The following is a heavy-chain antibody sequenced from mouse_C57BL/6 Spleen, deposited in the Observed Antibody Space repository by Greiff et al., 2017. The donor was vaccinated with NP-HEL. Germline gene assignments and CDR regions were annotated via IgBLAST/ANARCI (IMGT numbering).Heavy chain of an antibody. CDR1: GYTFTDYY. Sequence: EVQLQQSGPELVKPGASVKISCKASGYTFTDYYMNWVKQSHGKSLEWIGDINPNNGGTSYNQKFKGKATLTVDKSSSTAYMELRSLTSEDSAVYYGARSLSSFYAMDYWGQGTSVTVSS. D-gene: IGHD1-1*01. CDR2: INPNNGGT. V-gene: IGHV1-26*01. CDR3: ARSLSSFYAMDY. J-gene: IGHJ4*01.